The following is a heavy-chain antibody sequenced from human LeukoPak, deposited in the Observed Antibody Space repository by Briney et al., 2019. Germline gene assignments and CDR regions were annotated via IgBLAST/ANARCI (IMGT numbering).Heavy chain of an antibody. D-gene: IGHD3-22*01. CDR2: INPNSGGT. V-gene: IGHV1-2*02. CDR3: ARDYYDSSGYYYPFDY. CDR1: GYTFTGYY. Sequence: ASVKVSCKASGYTFTGYYMHWVRQAPGQGLEWMGWINPNSGGTNYAQKFQGRVTMTRDTSISTAYMELSGLRSDDTAVYYCARDYYDSSGYYYPFDYWGQGTLVTVSS. J-gene: IGHJ4*02.